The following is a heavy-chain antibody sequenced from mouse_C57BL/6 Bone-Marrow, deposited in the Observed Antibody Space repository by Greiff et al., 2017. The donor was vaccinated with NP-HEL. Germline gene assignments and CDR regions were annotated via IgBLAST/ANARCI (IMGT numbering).Heavy chain of an antibody. CDR3: AKEAPITTVVPHAMDY. Sequence: QVQLQQSGPGLVQPSQSLSITCTVSGFSLTSYGVHWVRQPPGKGLEWLGVIWSGGSTDYNAAFISRLSISKDNSKSQVFFKMNSLQADDTAIYYCAKEAPITTVVPHAMDYWGQGTSVTVSS. CDR1: GFSLTSYG. CDR2: IWSGGST. V-gene: IGHV2-4*01. J-gene: IGHJ4*01. D-gene: IGHD1-1*01.